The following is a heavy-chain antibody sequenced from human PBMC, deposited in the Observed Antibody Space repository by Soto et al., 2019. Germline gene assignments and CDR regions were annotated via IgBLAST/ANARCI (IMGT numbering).Heavy chain of an antibody. CDR1: GGSISSGGYY. J-gene: IGHJ5*02. D-gene: IGHD3-9*01. Sequence: PSETLSLTCTVSGGSISSGGYYWSWIRQHPGKGLEWIGYIYYSGSTYYNPSLKSRVTISVDTSKNQFSLKLSSVTAADTAVYYCARLTGRGPLPGTWFDPWGQGTLVTVSS. V-gene: IGHV4-31*03. CDR2: IYYSGST. CDR3: ARLTGRGPLPGTWFDP.